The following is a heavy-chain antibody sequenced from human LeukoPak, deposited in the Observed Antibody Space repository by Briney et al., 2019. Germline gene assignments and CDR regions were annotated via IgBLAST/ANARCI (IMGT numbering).Heavy chain of an antibody. CDR2: ISYDGIYK. Sequence: GRSLRLSCAASGFTFSSYAMHWVRQAPGKGLEWVAVISYDGIYKYYADSVKGRFTISRDNSKNTLYLQMNSLRAEDTAIYFCANKHPPLAGLRGPLDYWGQGTLVTVSS. CDR1: GFTFSSYA. J-gene: IGHJ4*02. V-gene: IGHV3-30-3*01. CDR3: ANKHPPLAGLRGPLDY. D-gene: IGHD6-19*01.